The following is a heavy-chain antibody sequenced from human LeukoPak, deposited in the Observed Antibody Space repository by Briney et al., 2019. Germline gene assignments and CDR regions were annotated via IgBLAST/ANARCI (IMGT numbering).Heavy chain of an antibody. D-gene: IGHD6-19*01. CDR2: IKQDGSEK. CDR1: GFTFSSYW. CDR3: AREKEQWLDDAFDI. Sequence: GGSLRLSCAASGFTFSSYWMSWVRQALGKGLEWVANIKQDGSEKYYVDSVKGRFTISRDNAKNSLYLQMNSLRAEDTAVYYCAREKEQWLDDAFDIWGQGTMVTVSS. J-gene: IGHJ3*02. V-gene: IGHV3-7*01.